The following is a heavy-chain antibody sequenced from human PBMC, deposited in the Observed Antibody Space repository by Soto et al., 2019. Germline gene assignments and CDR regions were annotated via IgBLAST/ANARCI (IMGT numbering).Heavy chain of an antibody. D-gene: IGHD1-1*01. Sequence: GGSLRLSCVASGFTFSSYGMHWVRQAPGKGLEWVAVISYDGSNKYYADSVKGRFTISRDNSKNTLYLQMNSLRSEDTAVYYRARVAGVAPSYWNYYMDVWGKGTTVTVSS. CDR2: ISYDGSNK. V-gene: IGHV3-30*03. CDR1: GFTFSSYG. J-gene: IGHJ6*03. CDR3: ARVAGVAPSYWNYYMDV.